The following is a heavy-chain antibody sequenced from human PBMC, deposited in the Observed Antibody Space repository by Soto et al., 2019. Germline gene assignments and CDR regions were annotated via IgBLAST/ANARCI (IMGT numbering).Heavy chain of an antibody. CDR2: VSDSGGST. V-gene: IGHV3-23*01. CDR1: TLTFSTYA. D-gene: IGHD1-20*01. Sequence: GGSLRLSCTASTLTFSTYAISWVRQAPGKGLEWVSGVSDSGGSTYYADSVKGRFTVSRDRSENAVYLQMNSLRAEDTDVYYCAKGISQPNDYWGQGTVVTVSS. CDR3: AKGISQPNDY. J-gene: IGHJ4*02.